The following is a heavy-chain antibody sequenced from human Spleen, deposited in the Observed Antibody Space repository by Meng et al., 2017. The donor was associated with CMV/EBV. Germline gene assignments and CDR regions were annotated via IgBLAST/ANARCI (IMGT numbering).Heavy chain of an antibody. CDR3: ASDPSGTYTGY. CDR1: GFTVSSSY. V-gene: IGHV3-53*01. Sequence: LSCAASGFTVSSSYMTWVRQAPGKGLNWVSVIYSGGSTDYADSVKGRFTISRDNSKNTLYLQMNSLRAEDTAVYYCASDPSGTYTGYWGQGTLVTVSS. CDR2: IYSGGST. J-gene: IGHJ4*02. D-gene: IGHD1-26*01.